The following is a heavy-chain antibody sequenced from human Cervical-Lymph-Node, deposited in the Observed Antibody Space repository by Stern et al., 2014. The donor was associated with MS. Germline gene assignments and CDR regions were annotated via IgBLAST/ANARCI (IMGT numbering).Heavy chain of an antibody. V-gene: IGHV1-2*06. CDR2: INPNSGGT. D-gene: IGHD2-2*01. CDR3: ARGVVPAALGWSHYGMDV. CDR1: GYPFTDYY. Sequence: VQLVESGAEVKKPGASVRVSCKASGYPFTDYYMFWVRQAPGKGLEWMGRINPNSGGTDYGQKFPERVTLTREADIRTAYMETGRLKSDDAAVYYCARGVVPAALGWSHYGMDVWGQGTTVTVSS. J-gene: IGHJ6*02.